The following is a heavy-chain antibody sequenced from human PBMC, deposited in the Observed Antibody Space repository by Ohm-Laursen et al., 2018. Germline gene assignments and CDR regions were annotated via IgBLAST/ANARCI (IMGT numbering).Heavy chain of an antibody. J-gene: IGHJ4*02. V-gene: IGHV4-4*07. CDR2: INISGST. CDR1: GGSISSYY. CDR3: AGRGY. Sequence: GTLSLTCTISGGSISSYYWSWIRQPAGQGLEWIGRINISGSTNYNPSLKSRVTMSVDTSKNQFSLNLSSVTAADTAVYYCAGRGYWGQGTLVTVSS. D-gene: IGHD1-26*01.